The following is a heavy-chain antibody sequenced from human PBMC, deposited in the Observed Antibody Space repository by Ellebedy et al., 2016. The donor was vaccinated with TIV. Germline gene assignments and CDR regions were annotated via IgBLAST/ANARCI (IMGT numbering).Heavy chain of an antibody. CDR1: GYTFTGYY. V-gene: IGHV1-2*02. CDR3: ARGTIAVAGKGDY. D-gene: IGHD6-19*01. CDR2: INPNSGGT. J-gene: IGHJ4*02. Sequence: ASVTVSCXASGYTFTGYYMHWVRQAPGQGLEWMGWINPNSGGTNYAQKFQGRVTMTRDTSISTAYMELSRLRSDDTAVYYCARGTIAVAGKGDYWGQGTLVTVSS.